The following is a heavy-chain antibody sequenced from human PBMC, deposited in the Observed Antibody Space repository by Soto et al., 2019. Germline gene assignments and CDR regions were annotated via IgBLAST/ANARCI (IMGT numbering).Heavy chain of an antibody. J-gene: IGHJ4*02. CDR1: GYRFTSYA. CDR2: INPGNGDT. V-gene: IGHV1-3*05. D-gene: IGHD6-19*01. Sequence: QVQLVQSGAEEKKPGASVKVSCKASGYRFTSYAMHWVRQAPGQRLEWMGWINPGNGDTKYSQMFQGRVTITRDTXATTAYMELSSLRSEDTAVYYCARGSSGWPYYFDYWGQGTLVTVSS. CDR3: ARGSSGWPYYFDY.